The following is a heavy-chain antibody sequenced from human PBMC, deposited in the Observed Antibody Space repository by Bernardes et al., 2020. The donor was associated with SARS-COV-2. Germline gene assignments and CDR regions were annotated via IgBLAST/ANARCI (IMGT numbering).Heavy chain of an antibody. Sequence: GGSLRLSCAASGFTVSSNYMSWVRQVPGQGLEWVSIIYTGGSTHYADSVKGRFTISRDNSKNTLYLQMSSLRAEDTAVYYCARESNSGAPEYWGRGTLVTVSS. V-gene: IGHV3-53*01. CDR2: IYTGGST. CDR3: ARESNSGAPEY. J-gene: IGHJ4*02. D-gene: IGHD7-27*01. CDR1: GFTVSSNY.